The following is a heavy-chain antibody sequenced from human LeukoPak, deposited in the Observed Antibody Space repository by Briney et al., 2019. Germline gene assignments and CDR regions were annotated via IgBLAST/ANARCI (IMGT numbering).Heavy chain of an antibody. J-gene: IGHJ6*02. CDR2: INPSGGST. CDR1: GYTFTSYY. CDR3: ARARPGRNLYYYYYGMDV. V-gene: IGHV1-46*01. Sequence: ASVKVSCKASGYTFTSYYMHWVRQAPGQGLEWMGIINPSGGSTSYAQKFQGRVTMTRDTSTSTVYVELSSLRSEDTAVYYCARARPGRNLYYYYYGMDVWGQGTTVTVSS.